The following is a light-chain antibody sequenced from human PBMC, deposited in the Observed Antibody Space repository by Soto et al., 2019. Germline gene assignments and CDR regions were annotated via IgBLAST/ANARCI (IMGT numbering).Light chain of an antibody. V-gene: IGKV3-20*01. J-gene: IGKJ4*01. CDR1: QTVRNNY. Sequence: EFVLTQSPGTLSLSPGERATLSCRASQTVRNNYLAWYQQKPGQAPRLLIYDASSRAAGIPDRFSGGGSGTDFSLTISSLVPDDFAVYYCQPFSCYPLPVGGETKVEIK. CDR3: QPFSCYPLP. CDR2: DAS.